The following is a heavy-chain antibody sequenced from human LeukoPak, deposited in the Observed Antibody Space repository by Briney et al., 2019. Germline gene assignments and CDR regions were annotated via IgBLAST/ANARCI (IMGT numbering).Heavy chain of an antibody. CDR3: AREEDSNGWYGDYYFDY. J-gene: IGHJ4*02. CDR1: GGSISSYY. Sequence: PSETLSLTCTVSGGSISSYYWSWIRQPAGKGLEWIGRIYTSGSTNYNPSLKSRVTMSVDTSKNQFSLKLSSVTAADTAVYYCAREEDSNGWYGDYYFDYWGQGTLVTVSS. D-gene: IGHD6-19*01. CDR2: IYTSGST. V-gene: IGHV4-4*07.